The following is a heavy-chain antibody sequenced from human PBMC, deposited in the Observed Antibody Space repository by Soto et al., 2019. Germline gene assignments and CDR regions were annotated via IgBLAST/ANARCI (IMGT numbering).Heavy chain of an antibody. V-gene: IGHV5-51*01. CDR1: GYSFTSYW. CDR2: IYPGDSDT. CDR3: ARLLSGTLRHFDY. Sequence: RGESLTISGKGSGYSFTSYWIGWVRQMPGKGLEWMGIIYPGDSDTRYSPSFQGQVTISADKSISTAYLQWSSLKASDTAMYYCARLLSGTLRHFDYWGQGTLVTVSS. J-gene: IGHJ4*02. D-gene: IGHD3-10*01.